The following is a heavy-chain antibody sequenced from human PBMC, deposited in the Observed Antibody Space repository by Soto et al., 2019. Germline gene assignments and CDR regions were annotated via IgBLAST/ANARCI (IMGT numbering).Heavy chain of an antibody. D-gene: IGHD6-25*01. CDR1: GGSISSSNW. J-gene: IGHJ6*02. V-gene: IGHV4-4*02. CDR3: ASGSGSPTYYYYYYGMDV. Sequence: PSETLSLTCAVSGGSISSSNWWGWVRQPPGKGLEWIGEIYHSGSTNYNPSLKSRVTISVDKSKNQFSLKLSSVTAADTAVYYCASGSGSPTYYYYYYGMDVWGQGTTVTVSS. CDR2: IYHSGST.